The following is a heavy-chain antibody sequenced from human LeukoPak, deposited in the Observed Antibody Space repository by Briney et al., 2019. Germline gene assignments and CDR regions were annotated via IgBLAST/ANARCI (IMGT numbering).Heavy chain of an antibody. CDR2: ISGSGGST. D-gene: IGHD3-10*01. CDR1: EFTVSDAW. V-gene: IGHV3-23*01. J-gene: IGHJ4*02. CDR3: AKDGRVVRGVKEVDY. Sequence: PGGSLRLSCAASEFTVSDAWMSWVRQAPGKGLEWVSAISGSGGSTYYADSVKGRFTISRDNSKNTLYLQMNSLRAEDTAVYYCAKDGRVVRGVKEVDYWGQGTLVTVSS.